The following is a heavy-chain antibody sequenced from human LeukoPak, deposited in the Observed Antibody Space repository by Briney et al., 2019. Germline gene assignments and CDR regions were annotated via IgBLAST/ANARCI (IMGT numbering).Heavy chain of an antibody. V-gene: IGHV3-30*04. CDR2: ISYDGSNK. D-gene: IGHD3-16*01. CDR3: ARDHSPGRLGGDYYFDY. J-gene: IGHJ4*02. Sequence: PGRSLRLSCAASGFTFSSYAMHWVRQAPGKGLEWVAVISYDGSNKYYADSVKGRFTISRDNSKNTLYLQMNSLRAEDTAVYYCARDHSPGRLGGDYYFDYWGQGTLVTVSS. CDR1: GFTFSSYA.